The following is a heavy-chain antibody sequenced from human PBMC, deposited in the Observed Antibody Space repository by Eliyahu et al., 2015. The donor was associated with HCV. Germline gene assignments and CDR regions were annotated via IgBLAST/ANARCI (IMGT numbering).Heavy chain of an antibody. CDR2: IWYDGSNK. CDR3: AKDHGGMSSAFEVVLKYYYYGMDV. D-gene: IGHD3-3*01. CDR1: GFXFXDYG. J-gene: IGHJ6*02. V-gene: IGHV3-33*06. Sequence: QVQLVESGGGVVQPGRSLRLACAASGFXFXDYGMHWVRQGPGKGLEWLGVIWYDGSNKYVAGSVKGRFSIARDNAKNTLFLQMDSLRVEDTAVYYCAKDHGGMSSAFEVVLKYYYYGMDVWGQGTMVTVSS.